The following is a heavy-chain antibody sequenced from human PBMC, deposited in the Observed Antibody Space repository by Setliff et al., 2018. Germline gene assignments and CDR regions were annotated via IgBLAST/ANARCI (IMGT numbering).Heavy chain of an antibody. D-gene: IGHD7-27*01. CDR1: GASISSHY. CDR2: VHYNGET. J-gene: IGHJ5*02. V-gene: IGHV4-59*11. Sequence: PSETLSLTCTVSGASISSHYWSWIRQAPGKGLQWIASVHYNGETNYNPSLKSRVLISVDTSKNQLSLRVTSVTAADPAVYYCASGSTGAYDPWGQGTLVTVSS. CDR3: ASGSTGAYDP.